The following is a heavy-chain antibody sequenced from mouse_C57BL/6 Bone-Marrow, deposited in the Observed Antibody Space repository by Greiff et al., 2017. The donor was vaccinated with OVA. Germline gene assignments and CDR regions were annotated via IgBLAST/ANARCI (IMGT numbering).Heavy chain of an antibody. V-gene: IGHV5-12*01. J-gene: IGHJ4*01. CDR2: ISNGGGST. Sequence: VQLKESGGGLVQPGGSLKLSCAASGFTFSDYYMYWVRQTPEKRLEWVAYISNGGGSTYYPDTVKGRFTISRDNAKNTLYLQMSRLKSEDTAMYYCARPSTAQVMDYWGQGTSVTVSS. CDR3: ARPSTAQVMDY. CDR1: GFTFSDYY. D-gene: IGHD3-2*02.